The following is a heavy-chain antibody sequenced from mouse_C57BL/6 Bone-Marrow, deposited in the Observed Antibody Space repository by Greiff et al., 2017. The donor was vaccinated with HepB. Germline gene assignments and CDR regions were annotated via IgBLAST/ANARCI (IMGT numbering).Heavy chain of an antibody. D-gene: IGHD2-1*01. V-gene: IGHV1-4*01. CDR2: INPSSGYT. CDR3: ARWAYGNPFDY. Sequence: QLQQSGAELARPGASVKMSCKASGYTFTSYTMHWVKQSPGQGLEWIGYINPSSGYTKYNQKFKDKATLTADKSSSTAYMQLSSLTSEDSAVYYCARWAYGNPFDYWGQVTTLTVSS. J-gene: IGHJ2*01. CDR1: GYTFTSYT.